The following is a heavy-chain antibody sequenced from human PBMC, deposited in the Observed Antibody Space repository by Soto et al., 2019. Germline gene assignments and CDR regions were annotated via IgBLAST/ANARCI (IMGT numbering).Heavy chain of an antibody. V-gene: IGHV4-59*08. CDR2: IYSSGTT. Sequence: SETLSLTCTVSGGSISRYYWSWIRQPPGKGLEWIGHIYSSGTTDYNPSLKSRVSISVDTSKNQFSLSLRSVTAADTAVYYCARRTTTLNHDYYMDVWGKGTTVTVSS. CDR3: ARRTTTLNHDYYMDV. D-gene: IGHD1-7*01. CDR1: GGSISRYY. J-gene: IGHJ6*03.